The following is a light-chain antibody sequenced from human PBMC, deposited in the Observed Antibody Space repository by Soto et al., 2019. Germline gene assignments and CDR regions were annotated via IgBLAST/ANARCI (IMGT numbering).Light chain of an antibody. V-gene: IGKV3-15*01. CDR2: GAS. CDR1: EKVATN. Sequence: VMTQSPATLSVSQGXRSTLSCWAREKVATNLAWYQQKPGQAPRLLISGASTRAAGISDRFRGSGSVTEFTLTISSLRSEDSAIYYCQQYFEWPPMTFGQGTKVDIK. CDR3: QQYFEWPPMT. J-gene: IGKJ1*01.